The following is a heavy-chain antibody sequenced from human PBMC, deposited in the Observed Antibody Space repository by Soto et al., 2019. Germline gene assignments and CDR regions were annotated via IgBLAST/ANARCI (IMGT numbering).Heavy chain of an antibody. V-gene: IGHV3-15*07. CDR3: TTSHLFTSSGYYFDY. CDR1: GFGFSNAW. CDR2: IKSLGDGGTT. J-gene: IGHJ4*02. Sequence: EVQLVESGGGLVKPGGSLRLSCAASGFGFSNAWMNWVRQSPGKGLEWVGRIKSLGDGGTTEFAAPVQGRITISRDDSQNTVYLQMNSLKTEDTAMYFCTTSHLFTSSGYYFDYWGKGTLATVSS. D-gene: IGHD3-22*01.